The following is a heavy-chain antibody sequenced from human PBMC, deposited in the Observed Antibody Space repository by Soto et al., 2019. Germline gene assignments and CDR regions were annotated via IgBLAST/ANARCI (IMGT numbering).Heavy chain of an antibody. CDR2: ISPNGGST. Sequence: ASVKVSCKASGYAFTSYGIIWVRQAPGQGLEWMGGISPNGGSTVYAQKFQGRVTLTRDTSTSTVYVELSSLRSDDTAVYFCVRATAARQRDYSYHYYLHIWGKGTTVTVSS. D-gene: IGHD6-6*01. CDR3: VRATAARQRDYSYHYYLHI. J-gene: IGHJ6*03. V-gene: IGHV1-18*01. CDR1: GYAFTSYG.